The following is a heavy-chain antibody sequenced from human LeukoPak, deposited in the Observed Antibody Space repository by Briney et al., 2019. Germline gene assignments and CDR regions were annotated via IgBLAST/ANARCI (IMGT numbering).Heavy chain of an antibody. D-gene: IGHD2-15*01. Sequence: SETPSLTCAVSGGSISSSNWWSWVRQPLGKGLEWIGEIYHSGSTNYNPSLRSRVTISVDKSKNQFSLKLSSVTAADTAVYYCARAVCSGGSCYDSFDPWGQGTLVTVSS. CDR1: GGSISSSNW. CDR3: ARAVCSGGSCYDSFDP. V-gene: IGHV4-4*02. CDR2: IYHSGST. J-gene: IGHJ5*02.